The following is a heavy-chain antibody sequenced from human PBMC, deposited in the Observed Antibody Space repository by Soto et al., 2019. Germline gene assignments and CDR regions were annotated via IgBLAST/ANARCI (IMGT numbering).Heavy chain of an antibody. CDR1: GFTFSSYS. CDR3: ARDYDYVWGSYSPTYDY. CDR2: ISSSSSTT. D-gene: IGHD3-16*01. V-gene: IGHV3-48*02. J-gene: IGHJ4*02. Sequence: GRSLRLSCAASGFTFSSYSMNWVRQAPGKALEWVSYISSSSSTTYYADSVKGRFTISRDNAKNSLYLQMNSLRDEDTAVYYCARDYDYVWGSYSPTYDYWGQGTLVTVSS.